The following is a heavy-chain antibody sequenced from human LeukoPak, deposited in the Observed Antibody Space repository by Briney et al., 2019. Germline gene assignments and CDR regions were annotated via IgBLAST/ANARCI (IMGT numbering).Heavy chain of an antibody. CDR3: ARESGWDPHFDY. Sequence: QAGRSLRLSCAASGFTFSSYAMHWVRQAPGKGLEWVAVISYDGSNKYYADSVKGRFTISRDNSKNTLYLQMNSLRAEDTAVYYCARESGWDPHFDYWGQGTLVTVSS. CDR1: GFTFSSYA. J-gene: IGHJ4*02. CDR2: ISYDGSNK. V-gene: IGHV3-30-3*01. D-gene: IGHD6-19*01.